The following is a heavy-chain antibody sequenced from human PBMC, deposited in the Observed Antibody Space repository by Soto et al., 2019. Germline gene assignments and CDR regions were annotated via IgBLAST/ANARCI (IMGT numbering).Heavy chain of an antibody. V-gene: IGHV6-1*01. Sequence: SQTLSLTCAISGDNVSSNTASWNWIRQSPSRGLEWLGRTYFRSKWYNDYAVSVKSRIIIKPDTSNNQSYLQLNSVTPEDTAVYFCAKGDNLGPKTGYAFDPWGQGIMVTVSS. CDR2: TYFRSKWYN. CDR3: AKGDNLGPKTGYAFDP. D-gene: IGHD5-12*01. J-gene: IGHJ5*02. CDR1: GDNVSSNTAS.